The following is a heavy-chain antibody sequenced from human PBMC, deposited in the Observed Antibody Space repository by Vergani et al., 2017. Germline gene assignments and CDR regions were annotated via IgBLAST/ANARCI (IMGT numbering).Heavy chain of an antibody. CDR2: ISYDGSNK. Sequence: QVQLVESGGGVVQPGRSLRLSCAASGFTFSSYAMHWVRQAPGKGLEWVAVISYDGSNKYYADSVKGRFTISRDNSKNTLYLQMNSLRAEDTAVYYCARRVRASGPLYYYYMDVWGKGTTVTVSS. J-gene: IGHJ6*03. D-gene: IGHD3-10*01. V-gene: IGHV3-30-3*01. CDR3: ARRVRASGPLYYYYMDV. CDR1: GFTFSSYA.